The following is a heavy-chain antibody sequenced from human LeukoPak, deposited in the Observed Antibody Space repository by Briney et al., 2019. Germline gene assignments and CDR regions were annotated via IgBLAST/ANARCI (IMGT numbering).Heavy chain of an antibody. D-gene: IGHD3-22*01. J-gene: IGHJ4*02. CDR3: TTARKSYYYDSSGYYRFDY. CDR1: GFTFSNAW. V-gene: IGHV3-15*01. CDR2: IKSKTDGGTT. Sequence: GGSLRLSCAASGFTFSNAWMSWVRQAPGKGLEWVGRIKSKTDGGTTDYAAPVKGRSTISRDDSKNTLYLQMNSLKTEDTAVYYCTTARKSYYYDSSGYYRFDYWGQGTLVTVSS.